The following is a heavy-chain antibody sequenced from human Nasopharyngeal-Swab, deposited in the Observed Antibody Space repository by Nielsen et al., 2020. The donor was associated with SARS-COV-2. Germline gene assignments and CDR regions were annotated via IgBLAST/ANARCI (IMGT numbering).Heavy chain of an antibody. V-gene: IGHV3-48*01. CDR1: GFTFSSYS. J-gene: IGHJ4*02. D-gene: IGHD5-18*01. Sequence: GESLKISCAASGFTFSSYSMNWVRQAPGKGLEWVSYISSSSSTIYYADSVEGRFTISRDNAKNSLYLQMNSLRAEDTAVYYCARDQYSYGAYQIDYWGQGTLVTVSS. CDR3: ARDQYSYGAYQIDY. CDR2: ISSSSSTI.